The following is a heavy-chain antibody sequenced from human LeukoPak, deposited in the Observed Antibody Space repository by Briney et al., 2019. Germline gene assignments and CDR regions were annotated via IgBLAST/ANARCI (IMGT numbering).Heavy chain of an antibody. Sequence: ASVKISCKASGYTFRGNYIHWLRQAPGQGLEWIGWIDANNGDTTSAQKFQGRVTMSRDTSISTAYMDLSSLSPDGAAVYYCARDPSSVTLYFFDYWGQGTLVTVSS. D-gene: IGHD4-11*01. CDR3: ARDPSSVTLYFFDY. V-gene: IGHV1-2*02. CDR1: GYTFRGNY. J-gene: IGHJ4*02. CDR2: IDANNGDT.